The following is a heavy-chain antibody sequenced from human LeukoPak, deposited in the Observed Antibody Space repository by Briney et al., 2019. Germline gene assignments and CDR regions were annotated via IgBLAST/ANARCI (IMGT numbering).Heavy chain of an antibody. Sequence: SETLSLTCAVYGGSFSGYYWSWIRQPPGKGLEWIGEINHSGSTSYNPSLKSRVTISVDTSKNQFSLKLSSVTAADTAVYYCARGHSSPRYYYYYGMDVWGQGTTDTVSS. CDR3: ARGHSSPRYYYYYGMDV. J-gene: IGHJ6*02. CDR2: INHSGST. V-gene: IGHV4-34*01. D-gene: IGHD6-13*01. CDR1: GGSFSGYY.